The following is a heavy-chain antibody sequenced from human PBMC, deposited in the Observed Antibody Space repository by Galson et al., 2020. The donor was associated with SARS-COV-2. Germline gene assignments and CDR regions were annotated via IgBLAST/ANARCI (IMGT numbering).Heavy chain of an antibody. CDR3: ARDGGDDGHVFGY. Sequence: QLGESLKISCVGSGFIFRDFAMQWVRQTPGKGLEWVAVITYDGSEKLYAESLRGRFTISRDNAKNTLYLQMDSVTSGDTAMYYCARDGGDDGHVFGYWGQGTLVTVSS. CDR2: ITYDGSEK. J-gene: IGHJ4*02. CDR1: GFIFRDFA. D-gene: IGHD2-21*01. V-gene: IGHV3-30*04.